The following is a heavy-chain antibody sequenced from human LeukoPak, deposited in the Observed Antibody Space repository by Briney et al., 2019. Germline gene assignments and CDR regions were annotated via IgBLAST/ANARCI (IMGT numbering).Heavy chain of an antibody. Sequence: ASVKVSCKASGYTFTGYYMHWVRQAPGHGLEWMGWINPNSGGTIYAQYFQGSVTMTRDTSINTAYMELSRLRSDDTAVYYCARGGDYNWNFDYWGQGTLVTVSS. V-gene: IGHV1-2*02. CDR2: INPNSGGT. J-gene: IGHJ4*02. D-gene: IGHD1-20*01. CDR3: ARGGDYNWNFDY. CDR1: GYTFTGYY.